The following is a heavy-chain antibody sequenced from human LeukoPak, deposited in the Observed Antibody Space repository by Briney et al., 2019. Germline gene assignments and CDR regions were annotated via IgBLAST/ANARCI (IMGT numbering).Heavy chain of an antibody. Sequence: SETLSLTCTVSGGSISSGGYYWSWIRQHPGKGLEWIGYIYYSGSTYYNPSLKSRVTISVDTSKNQFSLKLSSVTAADTAVYYCAREIRSSPKEQAYNRFDPWGQGTLVTVSS. CDR2: IYYSGST. J-gene: IGHJ5*02. D-gene: IGHD1/OR15-1a*01. CDR1: GGSISSGGYY. V-gene: IGHV4-31*03. CDR3: AREIRSSPKEQAYNRFDP.